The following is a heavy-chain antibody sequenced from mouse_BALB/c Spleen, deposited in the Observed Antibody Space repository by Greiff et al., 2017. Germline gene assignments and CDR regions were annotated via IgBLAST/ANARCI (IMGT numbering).Heavy chain of an antibody. CDR3: ARSRPGYYAWFAY. D-gene: IGHD2-3*01. CDR1: GDSITSGY. V-gene: IGHV3-8*02. J-gene: IGHJ3*01. Sequence: EVQLQQSGPSLVKPSQTLSLTCSVTGDSITSGYWNWIRKFPGNKLEYMGYISYSGSTYYNPSLKSRISITRDTSKNQYYLQLNSVTTEDTATYYCARSRPGYYAWFAYWGQGTLVTVSA. CDR2: ISYSGST.